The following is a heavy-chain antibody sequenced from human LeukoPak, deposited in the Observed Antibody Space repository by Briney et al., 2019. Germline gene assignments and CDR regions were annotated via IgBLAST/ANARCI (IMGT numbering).Heavy chain of an antibody. J-gene: IGHJ4*02. Sequence: GGSLRLSCAASGFTFSSYSMNWVRQAPGKGLEWVSSISSSSSYIYYADSVKGRFTISRDNAKNTLFLQMNSLRAEDTAIYYCARDLHWGASDSWGQGTLVTVSS. CDR1: GFTFSSYS. V-gene: IGHV3-21*01. CDR2: ISSSSSYI. D-gene: IGHD1-26*01. CDR3: ARDLHWGASDS.